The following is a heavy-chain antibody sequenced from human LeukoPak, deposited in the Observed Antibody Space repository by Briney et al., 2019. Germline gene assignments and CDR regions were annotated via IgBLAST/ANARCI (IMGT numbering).Heavy chain of an antibody. Sequence: GGSLRLSCAASGFTFSSYSMNWVRQAPGKGLEWVSAISGSGHNTYYADSVKGRFTISRDNSKNTLYLQMNSLRAEDTAVYYCAKDVSTQSGGYWGQGTLVTVSS. D-gene: IGHD5/OR15-5a*01. CDR3: AKDVSTQSGGY. CDR1: GFTFSSYS. CDR2: ISGSGHNT. V-gene: IGHV3-23*01. J-gene: IGHJ4*02.